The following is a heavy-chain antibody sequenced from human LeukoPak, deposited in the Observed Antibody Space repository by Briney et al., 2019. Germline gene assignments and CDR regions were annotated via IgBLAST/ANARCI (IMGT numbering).Heavy chain of an antibody. CDR1: GYTFTSYD. D-gene: IGHD6-6*01. CDR2: MNPNSGNT. V-gene: IGHV1-8*01. J-gene: IGHJ6*02. Sequence: ASVKVSCKASGYTFTSYDINWVRQATGQGLEWMGWMNPNSGNTGYAQKFQGRVTMTRNTSISTAYMELSSLRSEDTAVYYCASLIAARRYYYYYGMDVWGQGTTVTVSS. CDR3: ASLIAARRYYYYYGMDV.